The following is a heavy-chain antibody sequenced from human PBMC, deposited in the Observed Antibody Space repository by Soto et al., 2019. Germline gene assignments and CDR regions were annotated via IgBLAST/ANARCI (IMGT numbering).Heavy chain of an antibody. D-gene: IGHD6-19*01. CDR2: IYYSGST. CDR3: ARERDLAVAGIFDY. Sequence: SETLSLTCTVSGGSISSYYWSWIRQPPGKGLEWIGYIYYSGSTNYNPSLKSRVTISVDTSKNQFSLKLSSVTAADTAVYYCARERDLAVAGIFDYWGQGTLVTVSS. CDR1: GGSISSYY. V-gene: IGHV4-59*01. J-gene: IGHJ4*02.